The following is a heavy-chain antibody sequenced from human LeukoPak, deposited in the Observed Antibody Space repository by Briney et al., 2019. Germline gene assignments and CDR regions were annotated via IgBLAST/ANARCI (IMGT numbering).Heavy chain of an antibody. CDR3: ARGRPRYCSSTSCYYYYYYYMDV. CDR2: IYYSGST. J-gene: IGHJ6*03. D-gene: IGHD2-2*01. V-gene: IGHV4-39*07. CDR1: GGSISSSSYY. Sequence: SETLSLTCTVSGGSISSSSYYWGWIRQPPGKGLEWIGSIYYSGSTYYNPSLKSRVTISVDTSKNQFSLKLSSVTAADTAVYYCARGRPRYCSSTSCYYYYYYYMDVWGKGTTVTVSS.